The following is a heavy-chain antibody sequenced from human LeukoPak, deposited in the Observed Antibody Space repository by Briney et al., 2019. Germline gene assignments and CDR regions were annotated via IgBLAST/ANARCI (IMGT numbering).Heavy chain of an antibody. CDR3: ARYCSSTSCYIGSGEYFQH. D-gene: IGHD2-2*02. Sequence: GGSLRLSCAASGFTFSDYYMSWIRQAPGKGLEWVSFISSSGTDIFYADSMKGRFTISRDNAKNSLYLQMNSLRAEGTAVYYCARYCSSTSCYIGSGEYFQHWGQGTLVAVSS. CDR2: ISSSGTDI. J-gene: IGHJ1*01. CDR1: GFTFSDYY. V-gene: IGHV3-11*01.